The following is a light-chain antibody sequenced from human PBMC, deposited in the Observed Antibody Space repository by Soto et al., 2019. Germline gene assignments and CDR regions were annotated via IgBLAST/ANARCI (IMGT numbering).Light chain of an antibody. CDR2: GTS. V-gene: IGKV3-20*01. CDR1: QRVSSYY. Sequence: EIVLTQSPGTLSLSPGERATLSCRASQRVSSYYLAWFQQKPGQAPRLLIYGTSGRATGIPDRFSGSGSGTDFTLTISRLEPEDFAVYYCQQYGSSPSFGPGTKVHIK. J-gene: IGKJ3*01. CDR3: QQYGSSPS.